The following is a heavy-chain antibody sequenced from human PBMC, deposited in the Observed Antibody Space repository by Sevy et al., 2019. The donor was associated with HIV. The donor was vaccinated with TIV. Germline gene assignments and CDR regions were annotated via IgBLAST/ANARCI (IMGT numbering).Heavy chain of an antibody. CDR3: ARGIAAPRGMDV. D-gene: IGHD6-13*01. CDR1: SDSISGYY. J-gene: IGHJ6*02. V-gene: IGHV4-59*01. Sequence: SETLSLTCTVSSDSISGYYWSWIRQPPGKGLEWIGYFFYSGSTNYNPSLKSRVTISVDTTRNQVSLKVRSVTAADTAVYYCARGIAAPRGMDVWGHGTTVTVSS. CDR2: FFYSGST.